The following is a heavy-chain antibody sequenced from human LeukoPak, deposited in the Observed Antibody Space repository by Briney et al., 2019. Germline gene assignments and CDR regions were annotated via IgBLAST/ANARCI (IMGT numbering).Heavy chain of an antibody. CDR1: GGTFSNYA. V-gene: IGHV1-69*06. CDR2: IIPVSGTT. J-gene: IGHJ4*02. Sequence: SVKVSCKAFGGTFSNYAIGWVRQAPGQGLEWLGVIIPVSGTTNYAQRFQGRVTITADTSTTTAYMELSSLRSDDTAVYLCASPHRYYDVWSGYPPYDNWGQGTLVTVSS. D-gene: IGHD3-3*01. CDR3: ASPHRYYDVWSGYPPYDN.